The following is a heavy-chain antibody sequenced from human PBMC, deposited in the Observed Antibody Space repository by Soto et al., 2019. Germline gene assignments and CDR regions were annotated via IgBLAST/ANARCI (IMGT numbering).Heavy chain of an antibody. Sequence: QVQLVQSVAELKKPGSSVKVSCKASGGTFSSYAISWVRQAPGQGLEWMGGIIPIFGTADYAQKFQGRVAITADASTSTAYMELSSLRSEDTAVYYCASAWGPSYYYGMDVWGQGTTVTVSS. CDR1: GGTFSSYA. D-gene: IGHD3-16*01. CDR3: ASAWGPSYYYGMDV. CDR2: IIPIFGTA. J-gene: IGHJ6*02. V-gene: IGHV1-69*12.